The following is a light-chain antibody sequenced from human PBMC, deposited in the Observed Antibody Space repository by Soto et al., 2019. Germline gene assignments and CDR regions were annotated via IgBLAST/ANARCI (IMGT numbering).Light chain of an antibody. V-gene: IGKV3-11*01. CDR1: QSVGNF. CDR2: DAS. Sequence: EVVLTQSPAILSLSPWERATLSCRASQSVGNFLTWYQQEPGQAPRLLIYDASNRATGIPARFSGSGSGTDFTLTISSLEPEDSAVYFCQQYTGPPTTFGQGTRLEIK. CDR3: QQYTGPPTT. J-gene: IGKJ5*01.